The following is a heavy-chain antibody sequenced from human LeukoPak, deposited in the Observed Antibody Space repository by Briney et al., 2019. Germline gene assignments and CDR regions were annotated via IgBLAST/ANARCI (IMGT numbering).Heavy chain of an antibody. D-gene: IGHD1-26*01. Sequence: GASVKVSCRTSGYTFSDYYIQWVRQAPGQGLEWMGWIIPNSGGTSYAQKFQGRVTMTRDTSITTVYMELSSLRSDDTAVYYCARGFEGATEAYFDLWGRGTLVTVSS. V-gene: IGHV1-2*02. CDR2: IIPNSGGT. CDR3: ARGFEGATEAYFDL. CDR1: GYTFSDYY. J-gene: IGHJ2*01.